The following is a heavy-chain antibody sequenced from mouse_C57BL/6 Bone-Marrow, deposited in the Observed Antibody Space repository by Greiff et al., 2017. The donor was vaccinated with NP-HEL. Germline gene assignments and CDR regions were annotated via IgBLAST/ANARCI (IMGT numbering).Heavy chain of an antibody. J-gene: IGHJ2*01. Sequence: VQLQESGAELVKPGASVKISCKASGYSFSSYWMNWVKQRHGKGLEWIGQIYPGDGDTNYNGKFKGKATLTVDKSSSTAYMELRSLTSEDSAVYYCARYYGSGGYLYYWGQGTTPTVSS. CDR1: GYSFSSYW. V-gene: IGHV1-80*01. CDR2: IYPGDGDT. CDR3: ARYYGSGGYLYY. D-gene: IGHD1-1*01.